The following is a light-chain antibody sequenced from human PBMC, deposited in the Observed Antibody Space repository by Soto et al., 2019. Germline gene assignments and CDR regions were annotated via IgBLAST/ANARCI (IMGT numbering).Light chain of an antibody. Sequence: QSVLTQPPSVSGAPGQRVTISCTGSSSNLGAGYDVHWYQQLPGTAPKLLIYANNNRPSRIPDRFSDSKSDTSASLAITGLQAEDEADYYCQSYDSLSRHVVFGGGTKLTVL. CDR2: ANN. CDR3: QSYDSLSRHVV. CDR1: SSNLGAGYD. J-gene: IGLJ2*01. V-gene: IGLV1-40*01.